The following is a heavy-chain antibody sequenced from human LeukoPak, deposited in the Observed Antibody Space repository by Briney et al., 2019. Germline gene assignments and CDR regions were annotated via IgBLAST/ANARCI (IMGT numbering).Heavy chain of an antibody. J-gene: IGHJ1*01. CDR1: GFTFDEYA. CDR2: ISWNSGSK. Sequence: GGSLRLSCAASGFTFDEYAMHWVRQAPGKGLEWVSGISWNSGSKGYAGSVKGRFTISRDNAKNSLYLQMNSLRAEDTAVYYCARGRELLWGYFQHWGQGTLVTVSS. V-gene: IGHV3-9*01. D-gene: IGHD1-26*01. CDR3: ARGRELLWGYFQH.